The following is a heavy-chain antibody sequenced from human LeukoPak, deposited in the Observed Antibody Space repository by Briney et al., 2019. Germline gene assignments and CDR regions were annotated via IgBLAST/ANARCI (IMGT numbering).Heavy chain of an antibody. CDR2: IYPGDSDA. V-gene: IGHV5-51*01. J-gene: IGHJ6*02. CDR1: GYRFPNSW. D-gene: IGHD2-15*01. Sequence: PGESLKISCQGSGYRFPNSWIGWVRQMPGKGLEWMGIIYPGDSDARYSPSFQGQVTISGDKAISTAYLQWSSLKASDTAMYYCARRSVAAIGMDVWGQGTTVTVSS. CDR3: ARRSVAAIGMDV.